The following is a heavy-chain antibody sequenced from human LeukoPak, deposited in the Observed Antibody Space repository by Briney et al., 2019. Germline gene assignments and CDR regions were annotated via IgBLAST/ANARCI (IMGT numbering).Heavy chain of an antibody. J-gene: IGHJ6*03. CDR2: IIPIFGTA. Sequence: SVKVSCKASGGTFSSYAISWVRQAPGQGLEWMGGIIPIFGTANYAQKFQGRVTITADKSTSTAYMELSSLRSEDTAVYYSARNGVVVPYYYYYMDVWGKGTTVTVSS. CDR1: GGTFSSYA. CDR3: ARNGVVVPYYYYYMDV. V-gene: IGHV1-69*06. D-gene: IGHD2-15*01.